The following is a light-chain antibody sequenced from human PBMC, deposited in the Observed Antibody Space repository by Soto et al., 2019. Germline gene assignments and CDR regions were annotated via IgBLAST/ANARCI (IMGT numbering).Light chain of an antibody. V-gene: IGKV3-11*01. CDR3: QQRYSWPLT. CDR1: QSINIY. CDR2: DAS. J-gene: IGKJ4*01. Sequence: EIVLTQTPATLSLSPGGSATLSCRVSQSINIYLAWYQQKLGQAPSLIIYDASIRATGIPARFSGSGSGTDFTLTISSLEPEDFGVYYCQQRYSWPLTFGGGTKVEIK.